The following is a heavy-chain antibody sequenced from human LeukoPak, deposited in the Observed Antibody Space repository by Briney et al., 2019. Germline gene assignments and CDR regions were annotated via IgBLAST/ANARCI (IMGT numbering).Heavy chain of an antibody. CDR2: IYSGGST. CDR1: GFTVSSNY. Sequence: GGSLRLSCAASGFTVSSNYMSWVRQAPGKGLERVSVIYSGGSTYYADFVKGRFTISRDNSKNTLYLQVNSLRAEDTAVYYCARAEGYYDSSGYYYDAFDIWGQGTMVTVSS. D-gene: IGHD3-22*01. V-gene: IGHV3-53*01. CDR3: ARAEGYYDSSGYYYDAFDI. J-gene: IGHJ3*02.